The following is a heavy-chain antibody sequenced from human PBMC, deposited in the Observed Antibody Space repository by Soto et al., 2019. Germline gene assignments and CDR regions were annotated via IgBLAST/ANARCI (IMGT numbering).Heavy chain of an antibody. J-gene: IGHJ3*02. CDR3: ARTMGTRPVDAFDI. V-gene: IGHV5-51*01. CDR2: IYPCDSDT. D-gene: IGHD4-17*01. Sequence: GESLKISCKGSGYSFTSYWIGWVRQMPGQGLELMGIIYPCDSDTRYSPSFQGQVTITANKSITTAYLQWSSLKASETAMYYCARTMGTRPVDAFDIWGQGTMVTVSS. CDR1: GYSFTSYW.